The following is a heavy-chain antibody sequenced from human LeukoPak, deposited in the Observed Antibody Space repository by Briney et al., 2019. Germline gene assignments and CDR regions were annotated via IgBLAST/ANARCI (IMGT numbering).Heavy chain of an antibody. CDR2: ISYDGSSK. V-gene: IGHV3-30*18. CDR1: GFTFSSYG. Sequence: GGSLRLSCAASGFTFSSYGMHWVRQAPGKGLKWVAVISYDGSSKYYADSVKGRFTISRDNSKNTLYLQMNSLRAEDTAVYYCAKDRLLDYWGQGTLVTVSS. J-gene: IGHJ4*02. D-gene: IGHD5/OR15-5a*01. CDR3: AKDRLLDY.